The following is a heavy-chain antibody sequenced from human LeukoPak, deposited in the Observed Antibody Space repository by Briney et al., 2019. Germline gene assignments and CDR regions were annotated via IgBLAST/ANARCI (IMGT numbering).Heavy chain of an antibody. J-gene: IGHJ4*02. Sequence: ASVKVSCKASGYMFNAYGISWVRQAPGQGLEWMGWISSYNGNTNYPQKFQGRVTVSTDTSTTTAYMELTSLTSDDTDMYYCAREVILNAAYCSDCNSGQFFDHWGQGTLVTVSS. D-gene: IGHD2-15*01. CDR2: ISSYNGNT. CDR1: GYMFNAYG. CDR3: AREVILNAAYCSDCNSGQFFDH. V-gene: IGHV1-18*04.